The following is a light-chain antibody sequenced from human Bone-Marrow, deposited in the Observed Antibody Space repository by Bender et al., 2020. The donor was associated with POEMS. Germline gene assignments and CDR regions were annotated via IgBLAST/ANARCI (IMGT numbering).Light chain of an antibody. CDR3: QSYDNSLGAAV. CDR2: SNT. J-gene: IGLJ3*02. CDR1: SSNIGAGHD. V-gene: IGLV1-40*01. Sequence: QSVLTQPPSVSGAPGQRVTIFCTGSSSNIGAGHDVQWYQHLPGTAPKFLIYSNTRRLSGVPDRFSGSRSGTSASLAITGLQAEDEADYYCQSYDNSLGAAVFGGGTKVTVL.